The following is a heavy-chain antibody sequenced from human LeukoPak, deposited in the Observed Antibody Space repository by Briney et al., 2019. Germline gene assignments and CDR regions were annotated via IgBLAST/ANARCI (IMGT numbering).Heavy chain of an antibody. J-gene: IGHJ6*02. D-gene: IGHD3-3*01. CDR1: GGTFSSYA. Sequence: SVKVSCKASGGTFSSYAISWVRQAPGQGLEWMGGIIPIFGTANYAQKFQGRVTITADESTSIAYMELSSLRSEDTAVYYCARSRDFWSGYSHNYYGIDVWGQGTTVTVSS. V-gene: IGHV1-69*13. CDR3: ARSRDFWSGYSHNYYGIDV. CDR2: IIPIFGTA.